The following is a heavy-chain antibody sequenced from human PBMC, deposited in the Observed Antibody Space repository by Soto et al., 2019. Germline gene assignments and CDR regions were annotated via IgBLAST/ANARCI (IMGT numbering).Heavy chain of an antibody. Sequence: ASVKVSCKASGYTFTGYYMHWVRQAPGQGLEWMGWINPNSGGTNYAQKFQGWVTMTRDTSISTAYMELSRLRSDDTAVYYCARAAEVYYDSSGYLPYWGQGTLVTVSS. CDR2: INPNSGGT. D-gene: IGHD3-22*01. CDR3: ARAAEVYYDSSGYLPY. J-gene: IGHJ4*02. CDR1: GYTFTGYY. V-gene: IGHV1-2*04.